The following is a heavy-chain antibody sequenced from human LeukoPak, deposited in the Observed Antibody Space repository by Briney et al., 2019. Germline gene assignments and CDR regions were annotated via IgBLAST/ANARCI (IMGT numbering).Heavy chain of an antibody. J-gene: IGHJ4*02. V-gene: IGHV4-39*07. CDR1: GGSISSSSYY. D-gene: IGHD3-16*02. CDR3: ARAQSIYDYVWGSYPSSGFDY. Sequence: SSETLSLTCTVSGGSISSSSYYWGWIRQPPGKGLEWIGSIYYSGSTYYNPSLKSRVTISVDTSKNQFSLKLSSVTAADTAVYYCARAQSIYDYVWGSYPSSGFDYWGQGTLVTVSS. CDR2: IYYSGST.